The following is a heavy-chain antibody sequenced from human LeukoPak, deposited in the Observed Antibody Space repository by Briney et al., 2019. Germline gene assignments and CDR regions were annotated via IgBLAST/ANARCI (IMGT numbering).Heavy chain of an antibody. CDR3: ARGALLRSGSYLP. CDR1: GGSISSYY. D-gene: IGHD1-26*01. CDR2: IYTSGST. J-gene: IGHJ5*02. Sequence: SETPSLTCTVSGGSISSYYWSWIRQPAGKGLEWIGRIYTSGSTNYNPSLKSRVTISVDTSKNQFSLKLSSVTAADTAVYYCARGALLRSGSYLPWGQGTLVTVSS. V-gene: IGHV4-4*07.